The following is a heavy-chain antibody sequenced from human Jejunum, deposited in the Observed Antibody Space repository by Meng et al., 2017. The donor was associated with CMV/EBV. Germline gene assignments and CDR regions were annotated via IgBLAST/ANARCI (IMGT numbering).Heavy chain of an antibody. D-gene: IGHD1-1*01. CDR2: IWRDESSWRDVSDR. J-gene: IGHJ4*02. V-gene: IGHV3-30*02. CDR1: FRNYG. Sequence: FRNYGMHWVRQAPGKGLEWVAFIWRDESSWRDVSDRHYADSVKGRFTISRDNSKNTLYLQMNSLRADDTAVYYCARDAHNQNFDYWGQGTRVTVSS. CDR3: ARDAHNQNFDY.